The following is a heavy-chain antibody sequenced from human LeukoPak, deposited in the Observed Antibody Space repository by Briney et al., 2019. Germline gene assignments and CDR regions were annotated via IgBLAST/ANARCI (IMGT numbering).Heavy chain of an antibody. D-gene: IGHD3-10*01. V-gene: IGHV4-38-2*02. CDR3: ARVKGGLLWFGELLYRRPDDAFDI. J-gene: IGHJ3*02. CDR1: GYSISSGYY. CDR2: IYYSGST. Sequence: KTSETLSLTCTVSGYSISSGYYWGWIRQPPGKGLEWIGSIYYSGSTYYNPSLKSRVTISVDTSKNQFSLKLSSVTAADTAVYYCARVKGGLLWFGELLYRRPDDAFDIWGQGTMVTVSS.